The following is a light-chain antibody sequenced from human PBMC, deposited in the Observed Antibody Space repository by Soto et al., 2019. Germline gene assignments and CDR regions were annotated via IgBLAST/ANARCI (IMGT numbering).Light chain of an antibody. CDR3: QPGDNWPLT. J-gene: IGKJ2*01. CDR2: GAS. CDR1: QSISSE. V-gene: IGKV3-15*01. Sequence: EIVMTQSPATLSVSPGESATLSCRASQSISSELAWYQQKPGQPPRLLIYGASTRATGVPARFTGSGSGSDFTLTISGLQSEDFAVYYCQPGDNWPLTFRQGIRLEI.